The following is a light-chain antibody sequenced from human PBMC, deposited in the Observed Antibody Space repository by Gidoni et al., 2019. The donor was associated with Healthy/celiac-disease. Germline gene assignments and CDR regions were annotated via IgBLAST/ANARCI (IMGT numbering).Light chain of an antibody. J-gene: IGKJ2*01. CDR2: GAS. CDR1: QSVSSSY. V-gene: IGKV3-20*01. Sequence: EIVLTQSPGTLSLSPWERATLSCRASQSVSSSYLAWYQQKPGQAPRLLIYGASSRATGIPDRFSGSGSGTDFTLTISRLEPEDFAVYYCQQYGSSPPAYTFXQXTKLEIK. CDR3: QQYGSSPPAYT.